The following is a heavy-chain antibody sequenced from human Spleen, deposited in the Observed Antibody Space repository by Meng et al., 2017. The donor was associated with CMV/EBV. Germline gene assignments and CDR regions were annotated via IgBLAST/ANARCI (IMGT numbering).Heavy chain of an antibody. CDR1: GFTFSSYS. Sequence: GESLKISCAASGFTFSSYSMNWVRQAPGKGLEWVSSISSSSSYIYYADSVKGRFTISRDNAKNSLYLQMNSLRAEDTAVYYCARDRVTIFGVVIKFDYWGQGTLVTVSS. J-gene: IGHJ4*02. V-gene: IGHV3-21*01. CDR3: ARDRVTIFGVVIKFDY. CDR2: ISSSSSYI. D-gene: IGHD3-3*01.